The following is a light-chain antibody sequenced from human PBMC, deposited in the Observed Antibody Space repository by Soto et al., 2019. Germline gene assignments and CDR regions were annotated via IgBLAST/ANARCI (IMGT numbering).Light chain of an antibody. CDR3: QQYNSYSIT. Sequence: DIQITQSPSSLSASVGDRVTFTCRASQSISNWLAWYQQKPGKAPKLLIYKASTLESGVPSRFSGSGSGTEFTLTISRLQADDFETYYCQQYNSYSITFGQGTRLEIK. V-gene: IGKV1-5*03. CDR2: KAS. CDR1: QSISNW. J-gene: IGKJ5*01.